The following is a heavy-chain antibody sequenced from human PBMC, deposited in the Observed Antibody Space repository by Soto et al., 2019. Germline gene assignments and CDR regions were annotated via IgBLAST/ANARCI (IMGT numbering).Heavy chain of an antibody. Sequence: QVQLVESGGGVVQPGRSLRLSCAASGFTFSSYGMHWVRQAPGKGLEWVAVISYDGSNKYYADSVKGRFTISRDNSKNTLYLQMNSLRAEDTAVYYCAKEWVYGDYERAAFDIWGQGTMVTVSS. CDR2: ISYDGSNK. CDR3: AKEWVYGDYERAAFDI. J-gene: IGHJ3*02. D-gene: IGHD4-17*01. CDR1: GFTFSSYG. V-gene: IGHV3-30*18.